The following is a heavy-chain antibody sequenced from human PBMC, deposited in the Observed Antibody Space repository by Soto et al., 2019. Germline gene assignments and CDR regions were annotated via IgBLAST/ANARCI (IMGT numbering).Heavy chain of an antibody. CDR2: TYYRSKWYN. CDR1: GDSVSINSAA. CDR3: ARQRAEVMANAFDI. Sequence: PSQTLSLTCAISGDSVSINSAAWNLIRQSPSRGLEWLGRTYYRSKWYNDYAVSVKSRITINPDTSKNQFSLQLNSVTPEDTAVYYCARQRAEVMANAFDIWGQGTMVTVSS. D-gene: IGHD2-21*01. V-gene: IGHV6-1*01. J-gene: IGHJ3*02.